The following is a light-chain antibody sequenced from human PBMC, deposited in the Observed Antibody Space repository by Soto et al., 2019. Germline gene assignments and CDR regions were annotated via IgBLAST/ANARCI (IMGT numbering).Light chain of an antibody. CDR3: SSYTSSSTLGYV. CDR2: DVS. CDR1: SSDVGGYNY. J-gene: IGLJ1*01. V-gene: IGLV2-14*03. Sequence: QSVLTQPASVSGSPGQSITISCTGTSSDVGGYNYVSWYQQHPGKAPKLIIYDVSNRPSGVSDRFSGSKSGNTASLTISGLRAEDEADYYCSSYTSSSTLGYVFGTGTKLTVL.